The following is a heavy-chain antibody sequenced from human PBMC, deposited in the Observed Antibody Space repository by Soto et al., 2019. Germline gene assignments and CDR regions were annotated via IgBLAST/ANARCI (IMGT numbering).Heavy chain of an antibody. CDR1: VHSIHRGDYY. CDR2: IFHSGSS. J-gene: IGHJ6*02. D-gene: IGHD3-10*01. Sequence: SETQSLTYTVSVHSIHRGDYYWPRVCKPPAKGLEWFGYIFHSGSSYYTPSLQSRVTISLVTSKNHFSLILISVTPADTAVYYCARDRYYSSGTYYSFYSGMDVWGQGTTVTVSS. CDR3: ARDRYYSSGTYYSFYSGMDV. V-gene: IGHV4-30-4*01.